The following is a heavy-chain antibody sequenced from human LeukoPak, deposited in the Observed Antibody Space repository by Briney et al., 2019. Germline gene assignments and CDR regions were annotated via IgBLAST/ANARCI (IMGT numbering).Heavy chain of an antibody. CDR3: ARTGVGGGYRFDY. Sequence: GGSLRLSCVASGFSFSNYAMTWARQAPGKGLEWVSGISGSGGSTYYADSVRGRFTISRDNFKNTLDVQMSSLGVEDTAIYYCARTGVGGGYRFDYWGQGTLVTVSS. J-gene: IGHJ4*02. D-gene: IGHD1-26*01. CDR2: ISGSGGST. CDR1: GFSFSNYA. V-gene: IGHV3-23*01.